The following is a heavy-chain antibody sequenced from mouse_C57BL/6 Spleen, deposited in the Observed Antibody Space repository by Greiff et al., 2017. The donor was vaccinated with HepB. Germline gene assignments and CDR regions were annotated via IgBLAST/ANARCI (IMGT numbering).Heavy chain of an antibody. CDR2: ISSGGDYI. D-gene: IGHD1-1*01. J-gene: IGHJ3*01. CDR1: GFTFSSYA. Sequence: EVKLMESGEGLVKPGGSLKLSCAASGFTFSSYAMSWVRQTPEKRLEWVAYISSGGDYIYYADTVKGRFTISRDNARNTLYLQMSSLKSEDTAMYYCTREYYGSSFFAYWGQGTLVTVSA. V-gene: IGHV5-9-1*02. CDR3: TREYYGSSFFAY.